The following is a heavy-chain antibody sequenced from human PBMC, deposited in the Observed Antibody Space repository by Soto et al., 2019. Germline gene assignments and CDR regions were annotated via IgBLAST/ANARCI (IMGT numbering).Heavy chain of an antibody. CDR3: TGGWFGGFVYYFDY. Sequence: QVQLVQSGAEVKKPGASVKVSCKTSGYTFTTYGISWVRQAPGQGLEWMGWISPYNGNTKYAQKLQGRVTMTAETSTSTAYMALRSLTSDDTAVYYCTGGWFGGFVYYFDYWGQGTLVTVSS. J-gene: IGHJ4*02. D-gene: IGHD3-10*01. CDR1: GYTFTTYG. V-gene: IGHV1-18*01. CDR2: ISPYNGNT.